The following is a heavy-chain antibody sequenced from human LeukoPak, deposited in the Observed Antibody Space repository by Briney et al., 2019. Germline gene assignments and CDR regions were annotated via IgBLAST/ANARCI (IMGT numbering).Heavy chain of an antibody. CDR1: DSSISSYF. D-gene: IGHD3-3*02. CDR2: IYTSGST. J-gene: IGHJ4*02. Sequence: PSETLSLTCTVSDSSISSYFWNWIRQPAGKGLEWIGRIYTSGSTNYSPSLKSRVTMSVDTSKNQFSVKLSSVTAADTAVYYCARDGENSIVAPLDYWGQGTLVTVSS. V-gene: IGHV4-4*07. CDR3: ARDGENSIVAPLDY.